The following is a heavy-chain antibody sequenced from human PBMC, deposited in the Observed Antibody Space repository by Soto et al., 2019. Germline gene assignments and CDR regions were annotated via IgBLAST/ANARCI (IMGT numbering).Heavy chain of an antibody. Sequence: LRLSCAASGFTFSSYAMSWVRQAPGKGLEWVSSVSAGGDMTYYSDSVKGRFTISRDNSNNALFLQMNSLRIEDTALYYCARGDRGGSGSPASYYYSGLDVWGQGTTVTVSS. V-gene: IGHV3-23*01. CDR3: ARGDRGGSGSPASYYYSGLDV. CDR1: GFTFSSYA. CDR2: VSAGGDMT. J-gene: IGHJ6*02. D-gene: IGHD3-10*01.